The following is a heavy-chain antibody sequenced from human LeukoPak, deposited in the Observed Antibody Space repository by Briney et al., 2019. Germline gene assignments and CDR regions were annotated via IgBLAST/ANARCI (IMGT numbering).Heavy chain of an antibody. J-gene: IGHJ1*01. CDR2: ISYDGSNK. CDR1: GFTFRNYG. D-gene: IGHD5-24*01. V-gene: IGHV3-30*19. CDR3: ARHPVEMATSPAEYFQH. Sequence: GGSLRLSCAASGFTFRNYGMHWVRQAPGKGLEWVAVISYDGSNKYYADSVKGRFTISRDNSKNTLYLQMNSLRAEDTAVYYCARHPVEMATSPAEYFQHWGQGTLVTVSS.